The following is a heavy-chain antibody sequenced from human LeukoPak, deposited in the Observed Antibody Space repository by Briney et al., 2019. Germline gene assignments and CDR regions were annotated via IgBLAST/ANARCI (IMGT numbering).Heavy chain of an antibody. J-gene: IGHJ4*02. V-gene: IGHV4-59*08. CDR2: IYYSGST. D-gene: IGHD3-10*01. CDR1: GGSISSYY. Sequence: SVTLSLTCTVSGGSISSYYWSWIRQPPGKGLEWIGYIYYSGSTNYNPSLKSRVTISVDTSKNQFSLKLSSVTAADTAVYYCARHKLSGSGSAFDYWGQGTLVTVSS. CDR3: ARHKLSGSGSAFDY.